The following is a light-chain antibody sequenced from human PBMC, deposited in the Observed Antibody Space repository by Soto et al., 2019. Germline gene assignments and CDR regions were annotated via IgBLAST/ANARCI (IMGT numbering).Light chain of an antibody. CDR3: RSYDGGLSGVVV. Sequence: QSVLTQPPSVSGAPGQRVTISCTGSSSNIGAGYDVHWYHQLPGTAPKLLIYGNSNRPSGVPDRFSGSKSGTSASLAITGRQEDEEADYYCRSYDGGLSGVVVFGGGTKVTVL. J-gene: IGLJ2*01. CDR1: SSNIGAGYD. CDR2: GNS. V-gene: IGLV1-40*01.